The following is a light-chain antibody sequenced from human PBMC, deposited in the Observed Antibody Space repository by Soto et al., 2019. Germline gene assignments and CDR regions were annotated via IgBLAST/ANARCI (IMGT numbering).Light chain of an antibody. CDR1: QGSSTY. J-gene: IGKJ4*01. V-gene: IGKV1-9*01. CDR2: AAS. Sequence: DIQLTQSPSFLSASVGDTVTITCRASQGSSTYVDWYQQKPGKAPKLLINAASTLQRGGPSRFSGSGAGTDFTLTISSLQPEDFATYYCQQLNSDPLTFGGGTKVDIK. CDR3: QQLNSDPLT.